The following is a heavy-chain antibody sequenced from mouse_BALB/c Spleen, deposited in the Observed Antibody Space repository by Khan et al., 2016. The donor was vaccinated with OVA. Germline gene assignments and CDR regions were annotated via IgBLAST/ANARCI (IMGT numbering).Heavy chain of an antibody. J-gene: IGHJ2*01. CDR2: INPYSGGT. CDR1: GYIFTNYV. D-gene: IGHD4-1*01. Sequence: VQLQQPGPELVKPGASVKMSCKASGYIFTNYVLHWVKQKPGQGLEWIGYINPYSGGTKYNEKFKGKATLASDKSSITAYMELSSLTSEDSAVDYCARGNWQSYYFDCWGQGTTLTLSS. V-gene: IGHV1S136*01. CDR3: ARGNWQSYYFDC.